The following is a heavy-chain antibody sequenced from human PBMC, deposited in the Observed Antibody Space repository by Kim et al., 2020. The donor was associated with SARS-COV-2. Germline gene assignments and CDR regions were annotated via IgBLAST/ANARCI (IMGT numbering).Heavy chain of an antibody. Sequence: GGSLRLSCAASGFTFDDYAMHWVRQAPGKGLEWVSGISWNSGSIGYADSVKGRFTISRDNAKNSLYLQMNSLRAEDTALYYCAKDKVGIATAGTPAFDY. J-gene: IGHJ4*01. V-gene: IGHV3-9*01. CDR2: ISWNSGSI. CDR1: GFTFDDYA. CDR3: AKDKVGIATAGTPAFDY. D-gene: IGHD6-13*01.